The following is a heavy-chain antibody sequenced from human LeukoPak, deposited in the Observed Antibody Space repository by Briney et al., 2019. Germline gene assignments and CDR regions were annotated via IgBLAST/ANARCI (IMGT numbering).Heavy chain of an antibody. CDR1: GFTFSTYT. D-gene: IGHD3-22*01. Sequence: PGGSLRLSCAASGFTFSTYTMVWVRQAPGKGLEWVSSISSSGSYIFNADSVKGRFSISRDNAKNSLFLQMNTLRVEDTAVYYCARDVVGYYDSSGYYLSASDIWGQGTMVTVSS. V-gene: IGHV3-21*01. CDR3: ARDVVGYYDSSGYYLSASDI. J-gene: IGHJ3*02. CDR2: ISSSGSYI.